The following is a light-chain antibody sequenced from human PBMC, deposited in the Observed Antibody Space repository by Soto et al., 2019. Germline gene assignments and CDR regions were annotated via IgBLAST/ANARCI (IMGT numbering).Light chain of an antibody. V-gene: IGKV3-20*01. CDR2: GAS. J-gene: IGKJ2*01. CDR1: QSVSSTY. Sequence: EIVLTQSPGTLSLSPGERATLSCRASQSVSSTYLAWYQHKPGQAPRLLIYGASSRATGIPDRFSGSGSGTHFTLAICRLEPEDFALYYCQQYGGSPPYTFGQGTKLEIK. CDR3: QQYGGSPPYT.